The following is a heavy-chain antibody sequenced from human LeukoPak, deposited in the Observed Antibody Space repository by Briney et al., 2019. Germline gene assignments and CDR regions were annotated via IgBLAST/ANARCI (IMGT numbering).Heavy chain of an antibody. CDR3: AKDIHPGLGSGASCCFDY. Sequence: ASLKVSCKASGYIFTAYGISLVRQAPGHGFEWMGWISGYNGNTNYAQSLQGRVTMTTDTSTSTTYMELRSLRSDDTAVYCCAKDIHPGLGSGASCCFDYWGQGTLVTVSS. CDR2: ISGYNGNT. D-gene: IGHD2-15*01. V-gene: IGHV1-18*01. J-gene: IGHJ4*02. CDR1: GYIFTAYG.